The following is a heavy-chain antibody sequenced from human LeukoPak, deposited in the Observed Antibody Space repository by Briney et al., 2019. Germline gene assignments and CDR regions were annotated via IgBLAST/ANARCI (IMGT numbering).Heavy chain of an antibody. CDR3: ARARGTSWADY. V-gene: IGHV3-7*01. CDR1: GFTFSGYW. J-gene: IGHJ4*02. Sequence: GGSLRLSCAASGFTFSGYWMSWVRQAPGKGLEWVANVKQDGTEKFYVDSVKGRFTISRDNGKNSLYLQMNSLRVEDTAIYYCARARGTSWADYWGQGTLVTVSS. D-gene: IGHD6-13*01. CDR2: VKQDGTEK.